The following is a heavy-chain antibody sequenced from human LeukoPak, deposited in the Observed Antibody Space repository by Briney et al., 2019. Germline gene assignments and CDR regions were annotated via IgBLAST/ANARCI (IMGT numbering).Heavy chain of an antibody. Sequence: LIYSGCDTYYADSVKGRFTISRDNSKNTLYLQMNSLRAEDTAVYYCARVVVGLTYYFDYWGQGTLVTVSS. D-gene: IGHD1-26*01. CDR3: ARVVVGLTYYFDY. CDR2: IYSGCDT. V-gene: IGHV3-53*01. J-gene: IGHJ4*02.